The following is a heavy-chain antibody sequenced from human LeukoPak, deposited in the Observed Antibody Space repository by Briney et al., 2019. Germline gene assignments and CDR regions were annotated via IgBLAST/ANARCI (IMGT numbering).Heavy chain of an antibody. D-gene: IGHD5-18*01. CDR3: ARASSDDTAMATPFAY. J-gene: IGHJ4*02. CDR2: ITPIFVTA. Sequence: ASVKVSCKASGGTFTNYAINWVRQAPGQGLEWMGGITPIFVTANYVQKFQGRVTITADESTSTDYMELSRLRSEDTAIYYCARASSDDTAMATPFAYWGQGTLVTVSS. CDR1: GGTFTNYA. V-gene: IGHV1-69*13.